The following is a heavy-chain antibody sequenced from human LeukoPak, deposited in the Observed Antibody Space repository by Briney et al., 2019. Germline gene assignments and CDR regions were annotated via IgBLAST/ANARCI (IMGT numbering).Heavy chain of an antibody. CDR1: GFTFSSYS. CDR3: ARSGDNYYYHYMDV. V-gene: IGHV3-21*01. Sequence: GGSLRLSCTASGFTFSSYSMNWVRQAPGEGLEWVSSISSSSSYIYYVDSVKGRFTISRDNAKNSLYLQMNSLRVEDTAVYYCARSGDNYYYHYMDVWGKGTTVTVSS. CDR2: ISSSSSYI. D-gene: IGHD1-26*01. J-gene: IGHJ6*03.